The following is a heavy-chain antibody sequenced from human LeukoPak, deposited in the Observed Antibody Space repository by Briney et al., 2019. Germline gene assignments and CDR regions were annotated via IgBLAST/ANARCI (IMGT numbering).Heavy chain of an antibody. Sequence: SETLPLTCSVSGGSISNSFYYWGWVRQPPGKGLEWIGNIYYNSATYYNPSLKSRVSISIDTSKNQFSLRLSSVTAADTAVYYCARLGVNSYGLDYWGQGTLVTVSS. CDR1: GGSISNSFYY. D-gene: IGHD5-18*01. CDR3: ARLGVNSYGLDY. J-gene: IGHJ4*02. V-gene: IGHV4-39*01. CDR2: IYYNSAT.